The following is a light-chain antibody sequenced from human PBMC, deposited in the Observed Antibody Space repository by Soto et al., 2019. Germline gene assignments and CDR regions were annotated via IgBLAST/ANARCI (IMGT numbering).Light chain of an antibody. Sequence: QSVLSQPASMSGSAGQSITIPCTGASSDIGLYNYVSWYQHHPGKAPKLLISEVNIRPSGLSDRFSASKAGNTASLTISGLQPEDEAYYYCSCLSTTSTPIVFGTGTKVTV. CDR3: SCLSTTSTPIV. V-gene: IGLV2-14*01. CDR1: SSDIGLYNY. J-gene: IGLJ1*01. CDR2: EVN.